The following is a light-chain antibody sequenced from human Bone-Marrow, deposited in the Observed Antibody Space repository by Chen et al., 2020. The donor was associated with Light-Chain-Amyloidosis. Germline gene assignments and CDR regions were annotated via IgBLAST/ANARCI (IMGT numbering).Light chain of an antibody. J-gene: IGLJ3*02. CDR1: NIGSTS. V-gene: IGLV3-21*02. CDR2: YDS. CDR3: QVWGRSSDRPV. Sequence: VMTQPSSVSAAPGQTATIACGGNNIGSTSVHWYQQTPGQAPLLVVYYDSDRPSGIPERLSGSNSANTATLTISRVEAGDEADYYCQVWGRSSDRPVFGGGTKLTVL.